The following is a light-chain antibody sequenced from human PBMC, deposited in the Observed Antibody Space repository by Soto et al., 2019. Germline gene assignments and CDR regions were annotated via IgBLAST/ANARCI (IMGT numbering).Light chain of an antibody. J-gene: IGLJ3*02. CDR1: SSDVGGYNY. Sequence: QSALTQPASVSGSPGQSIAICCTGTSSDVGGYNYVSWYQQHPGKAPKLMIYEVSNRPSGVSNRFSGSKSGNTASLTISGLQAEDEAYYYCSSSASTSTWVFGGGTKLTVL. CDR3: SSSASTSTWV. CDR2: EVS. V-gene: IGLV2-14*01.